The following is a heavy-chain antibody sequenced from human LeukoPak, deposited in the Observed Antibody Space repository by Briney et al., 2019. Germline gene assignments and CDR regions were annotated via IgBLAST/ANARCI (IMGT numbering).Heavy chain of an antibody. J-gene: IGHJ4*02. V-gene: IGHV3-7*01. CDR1: GFTFNSCW. Sequence: PGGSLRLSCAASGFTFNSCWMSWVRQAPGKGLEWVANIKQDGSDKYYVDSVKGRFTISRDNAKNSLYLQMNSLRAEDTAVYYCATYSSAFSYWGQGTLVTVSS. CDR2: IKQDGSDK. CDR3: ATYSSAFSY. D-gene: IGHD6-19*01.